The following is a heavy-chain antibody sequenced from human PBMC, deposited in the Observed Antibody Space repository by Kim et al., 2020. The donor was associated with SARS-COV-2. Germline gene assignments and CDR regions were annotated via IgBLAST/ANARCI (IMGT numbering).Heavy chain of an antibody. CDR2: ISGSDDST. D-gene: IGHD1-26*01. J-gene: IGHJ4*02. CDR3: AKGRSGSPPAALND. V-gene: IGHV3-23*01. CDR1: GFTFSSYA. Sequence: GGSLRLSCAASGFTFSSYAMSWVRQTPGKGLEWVSTISGSDDSTYNADSVKGRFAISRDDSKNTLYLQMNSLRAEDTAIYYCAKGRSGSPPAALNDWGQGTLVAVSS.